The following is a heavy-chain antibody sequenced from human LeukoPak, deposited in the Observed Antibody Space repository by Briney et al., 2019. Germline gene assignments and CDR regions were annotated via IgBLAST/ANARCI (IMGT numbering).Heavy chain of an antibody. CDR1: GFTSSSYG. Sequence: PGRSLRLSCAASGFTSSSYGMHWVRQAPGKGLEWVAVISYDGSNKYYADSVKGRFTISRDNSKNTLYLQMNSLRAEDTAVYYCAKDEQLAFDYWGQGTLVTVSS. D-gene: IGHD6-6*01. J-gene: IGHJ4*02. V-gene: IGHV3-30*18. CDR3: AKDEQLAFDY. CDR2: ISYDGSNK.